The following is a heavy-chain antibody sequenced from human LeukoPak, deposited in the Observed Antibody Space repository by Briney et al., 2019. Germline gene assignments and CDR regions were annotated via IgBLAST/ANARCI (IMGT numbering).Heavy chain of an antibody. CDR2: ISSSSSYI. CDR1: GFTFSSYS. Sequence: GGSLRLSCAASGFTFSSYSMNWVRQAPAKGLEWVSSISSSSSYIYYADSVKGRFTISRDNAKNSLYLQMNSLRAEDTAVYYCARAQDYGYGSGSYLQYYFDYWGQGTLVTVSS. V-gene: IGHV3-21*01. J-gene: IGHJ4*02. CDR3: ARAQDYGYGSGSYLQYYFDY. D-gene: IGHD3-10*01.